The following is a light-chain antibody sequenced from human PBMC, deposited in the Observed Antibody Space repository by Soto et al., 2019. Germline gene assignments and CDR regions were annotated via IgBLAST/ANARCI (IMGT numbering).Light chain of an antibody. CDR3: QSYDSSLSGAV. J-gene: IGLJ7*01. Sequence: QSVLTQPPSVSGAPGQRVTISCTGSSSNIGAGNDVHWYQHLPGTAPKLLIYDNSNRPSGVPDRFSGSKSGTSASLAITGLQAEDEADYYCQSYDSSLSGAVFGGGTQLTVL. CDR1: SSNIGAGND. CDR2: DNS. V-gene: IGLV1-40*01.